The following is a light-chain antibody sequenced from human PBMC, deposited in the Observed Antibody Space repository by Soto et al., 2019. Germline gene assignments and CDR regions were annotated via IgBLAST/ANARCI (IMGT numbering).Light chain of an antibody. J-gene: IGKJ3*01. CDR3: QQYNKWPLT. CDR2: SAS. V-gene: IGKV3-15*01. Sequence: DIVLTQSPGTLSLSPGERSTRSCRASQSVSSSYLAWYQQKPGHTPRLLIYSASIGATGTPARFSGSGSGSDFTLTISSLQSEDFAVYYCQQYNKWPLTFGPGTKVDIK. CDR1: QSVSSSY.